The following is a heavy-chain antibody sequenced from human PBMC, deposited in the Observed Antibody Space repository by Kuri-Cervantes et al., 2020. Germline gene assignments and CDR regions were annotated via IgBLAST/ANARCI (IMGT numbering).Heavy chain of an antibody. V-gene: IGHV4-38-2*02. J-gene: IGHJ4*02. CDR1: GYPINNIYY. CDR2: ISHSGSP. Sequence: SETLSLTCTVSGYPINNIYYWDWIRQSPEKGLEWIGSISHSGSPYYNPSLKSRVTISVDTSKNQFSLKLSSVTAADTAVYYCARVTVTTIASFDYWGQGTLVTVSS. D-gene: IGHD4-17*01. CDR3: ARVTVTTIASFDY.